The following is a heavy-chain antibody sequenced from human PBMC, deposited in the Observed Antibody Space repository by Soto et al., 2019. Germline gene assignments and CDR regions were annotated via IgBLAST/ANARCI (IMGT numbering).Heavy chain of an antibody. CDR2: INPFDGSR. V-gene: IGHV1-46*03. J-gene: IGHJ4*01. CDR3: SRVDPGETSPFDH. Sequence: AAVKVSCEASGCIFASYYIHWVRQAPGQGLEWMGWINPFDGSRMFAQSFQGRVTMTRDTSTSTVYMEVSSLRSEDTAVYYCSRVDPGETSPFDHWG. D-gene: IGHD3-10*01. CDR1: GCIFASYY.